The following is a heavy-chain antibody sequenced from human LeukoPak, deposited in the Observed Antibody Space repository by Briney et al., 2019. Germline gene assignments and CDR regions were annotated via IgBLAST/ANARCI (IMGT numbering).Heavy chain of an antibody. J-gene: IGHJ4*02. D-gene: IGHD4-17*01. V-gene: IGHV4-4*07. CDR1: GGSISTHY. Sequence: SSETLSLTCTVSGGSISTHYWTWIRQPAGKGLEWIGRIYPSGSTNYNPSLKSRVTMSVDTSKNQFSLKMSSVTAADTAVYYCAREGRQDYVYFDCWGQGTLVTVSS. CDR2: IYPSGST. CDR3: AREGRQDYVYFDC.